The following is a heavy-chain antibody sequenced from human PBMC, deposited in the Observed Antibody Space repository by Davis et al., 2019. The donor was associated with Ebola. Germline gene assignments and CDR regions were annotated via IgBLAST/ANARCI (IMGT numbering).Heavy chain of an antibody. CDR1: GFTFSSFA. D-gene: IGHD5-18*01. J-gene: IGHJ4*02. CDR3: VRGYTTYDS. V-gene: IGHV3-23*01. CDR2: IVGSDARP. Sequence: GESLKISCAASGFTFSSFAMSWVRQAPGKGLEWVSSIVGSDARPYYADAVKGRFTISRDNSKNTLYLQMNSLSVEDTAVYFCVRGYTTYDSWGPGTLVTVSS.